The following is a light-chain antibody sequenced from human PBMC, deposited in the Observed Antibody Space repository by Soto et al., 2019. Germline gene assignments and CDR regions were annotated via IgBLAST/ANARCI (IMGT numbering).Light chain of an antibody. CDR1: SSNIGAGYD. CDR3: SSYTGSNTPVV. CDR2: GNN. V-gene: IGLV1-40*01. Sequence: QSVLTQPPSVSGAPGQRVTISCSGTSSNIGAGYDVHWYHQLPGTAPKLLIFGNNNRPSGVSNRFSGSKSGNSASLTISGLQAEDEADYYCSSYTGSNTPVVFGGGTKLTVL. J-gene: IGLJ2*01.